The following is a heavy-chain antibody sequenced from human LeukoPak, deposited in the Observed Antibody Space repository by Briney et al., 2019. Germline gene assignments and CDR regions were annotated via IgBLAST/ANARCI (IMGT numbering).Heavy chain of an antibody. J-gene: IGHJ4*02. CDR2: INHSGST. D-gene: IGHD3-9*01. Sequence: SETLSLTCAVYGGSFSGYYWSWIRQPPGKGLEWIGEINHSGSTNYNPSLKSRVTISVDTSKNQFSLKLSSVTAADTAVYYCARVGDYDILTGYYMPPPYFDYWGQGTLVTVSS. CDR1: GGSFSGYY. CDR3: ARVGDYDILTGYYMPPPYFDY. V-gene: IGHV4-34*01.